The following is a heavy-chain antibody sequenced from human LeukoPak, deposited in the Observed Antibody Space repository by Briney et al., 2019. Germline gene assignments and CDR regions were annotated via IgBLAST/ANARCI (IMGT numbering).Heavy chain of an antibody. CDR3: ARHGRGPLTGYPDAFDI. CDR2: VDYSGST. D-gene: IGHD3-9*01. J-gene: IGHJ3*02. V-gene: IGHV4-39*01. Sequence: SETLSLTCTVSGGSISSNHYYWGWIRQPPGKGLEWIGSVDYSGSTYYNPSLKSRVTISVDTSKNQFSLKLNSVTTADTAVYYCARHGRGPLTGYPDAFDIWGQGTMVTVS. CDR1: GGSISSNHYY.